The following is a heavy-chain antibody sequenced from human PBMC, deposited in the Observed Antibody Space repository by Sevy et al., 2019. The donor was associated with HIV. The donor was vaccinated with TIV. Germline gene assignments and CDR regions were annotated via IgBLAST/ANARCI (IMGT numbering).Heavy chain of an antibody. CDR3: ARVGGLTDYGMDV. J-gene: IGHJ6*02. Sequence: SETLSLTCTVSGGSVSSSSYYWSWIRQPPGKGLEWIGYIHYSGSTDYNPSLKSRVTISVDTSKNQFSLKLSSVTAADTAVYYCARVGGLTDYGMDVWGQGTTVTVSS. D-gene: IGHD1-26*01. V-gene: IGHV4-61*01. CDR1: GGSVSSSSYY. CDR2: IHYSGST.